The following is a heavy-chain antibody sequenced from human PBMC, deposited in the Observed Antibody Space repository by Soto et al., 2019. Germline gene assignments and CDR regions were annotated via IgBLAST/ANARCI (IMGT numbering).Heavy chain of an antibody. CDR3: AKDIGWGVEITGTKFDY. V-gene: IGHV3-9*01. Sequence: GGSLRLSCAASGFTFDDYAMHWVRQAPGKGLEWVSGISWNSGSIGYADSVKGRFTISRDNAKNSLYLQMNSLRAEDTALYYCAKDIGWGVEITGTKFDYWGQGTLVTVSS. CDR1: GFTFDDYA. CDR2: ISWNSGSI. D-gene: IGHD1-20*01. J-gene: IGHJ4*02.